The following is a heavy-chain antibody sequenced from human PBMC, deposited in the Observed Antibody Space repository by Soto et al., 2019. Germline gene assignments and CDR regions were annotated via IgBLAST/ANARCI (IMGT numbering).Heavy chain of an antibody. Sequence: SVKVSCKASGGTFSSYTISWVRQAPGQGLEWMGRIIPILGIANYAQKFQGRVTITADKSTSTAYMELSSLRSEDTAVYYCARATPNCSGGRCYSTLFDYWGQGTLVTVSS. CDR2: IIPILGIA. CDR3: ARATPNCSGGRCYSTLFDY. D-gene: IGHD2-15*01. CDR1: GGTFSSYT. J-gene: IGHJ4*02. V-gene: IGHV1-69*02.